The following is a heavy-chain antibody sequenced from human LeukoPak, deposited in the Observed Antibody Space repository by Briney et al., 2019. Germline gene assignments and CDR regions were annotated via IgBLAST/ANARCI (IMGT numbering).Heavy chain of an antibody. Sequence: QPGGSLRLSCAASGFTFSSYWMHWVRQAPGKGLVWVSRINSDGSSTSYADSVKGRFTISRDNAKNTLYLQMNSLRAEDTAVYYCARDQTTVTKEDAFDIWGQGTMVTVSS. CDR1: GFTFSSYW. V-gene: IGHV3-74*01. CDR2: INSDGSST. J-gene: IGHJ3*02. CDR3: ARDQTTVTKEDAFDI. D-gene: IGHD4-17*01.